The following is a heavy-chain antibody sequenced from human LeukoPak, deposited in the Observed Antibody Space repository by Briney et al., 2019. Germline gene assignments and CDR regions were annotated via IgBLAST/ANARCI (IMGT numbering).Heavy chain of an antibody. CDR2: INGDGSTT. V-gene: IGHV3-74*03. Sequence: GGSLRLSCTASGFTFSTNWINWVRQTPGKGLEWVALINGDGSTTTHADSVKGRFTISRDNAKNTAYLQMNSLRDEDTAVYFCARDYAGSPDYWGQGTLVTVPA. CDR1: GFTFSTNW. D-gene: IGHD3-10*01. CDR3: ARDYAGSPDY. J-gene: IGHJ4*02.